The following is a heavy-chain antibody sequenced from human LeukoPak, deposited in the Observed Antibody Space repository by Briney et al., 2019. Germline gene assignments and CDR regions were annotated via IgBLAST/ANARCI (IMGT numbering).Heavy chain of an antibody. CDR1: GYTFTGYY. V-gene: IGHV1-2*02. CDR3: ARLYDIDYYGMDV. D-gene: IGHD3-9*01. Sequence: APVQVSCKASGYTFTGYYMHWVRQAPGQGLEWMGWINPNGGGTNYAQKFQGRVTMTRDTSISTAYMELSRLRSDDTAVYYCARLYDIDYYGMDVWGQGTTVTVSS. J-gene: IGHJ6*02. CDR2: INPNGGGT.